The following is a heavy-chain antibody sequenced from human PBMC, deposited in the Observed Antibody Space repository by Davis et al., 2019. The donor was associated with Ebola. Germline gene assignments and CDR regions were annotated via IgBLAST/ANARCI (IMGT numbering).Heavy chain of an antibody. CDR3: ARDLYLGSWNYYGMDV. CDR2: ISSSSSYI. Sequence: GGSLRLSCAASGFTFSSYSMNWVRQAPGKGLEWVSSISSSSSYIYYADSVTGRFTISRDNAKNSLYLQMNSLRAEDTAVYYCARDLYLGSWNYYGMDVWGQGTTVTVSS. CDR1: GFTFSSYS. J-gene: IGHJ6*02. D-gene: IGHD2-2*02. V-gene: IGHV3-21*01.